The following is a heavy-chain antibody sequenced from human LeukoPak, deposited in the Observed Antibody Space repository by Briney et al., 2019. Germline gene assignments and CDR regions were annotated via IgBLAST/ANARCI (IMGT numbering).Heavy chain of an antibody. Sequence: PGGSLRLSCAASGFSFSGSAMHWVRQASGKGLEWLGRIRSRANSYVTVYAASVEGRVTISRDDSKNTAYLQMNSLKTEDTAVYYCTRHSDKYCSGAGCYVNNFYGLDVWGQGTTVTVSS. D-gene: IGHD2-15*01. CDR2: IRSRANSYVT. CDR1: GFSFSGSA. J-gene: IGHJ6*02. V-gene: IGHV3-73*01. CDR3: TRHSDKYCSGAGCYVNNFYGLDV.